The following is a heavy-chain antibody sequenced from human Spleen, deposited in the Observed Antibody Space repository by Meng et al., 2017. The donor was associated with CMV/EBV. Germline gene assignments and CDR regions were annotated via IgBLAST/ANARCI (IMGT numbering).Heavy chain of an antibody. D-gene: IGHD3-3*01. CDR2: IGTAGDT. Sequence: GGSLRLSCAASGFTFSSNDMHWVRQTTGKGLEWVSAIGTAGDTYYPGSVKGRFTISRENAKNSFYLQMNSLRAGDTAVYYCARVAQGRAIFGPGVWFDPWGPGTLVTVSS. V-gene: IGHV3-13*01. CDR1: GFTFSSND. CDR3: ARVAQGRAIFGPGVWFDP. J-gene: IGHJ5*02.